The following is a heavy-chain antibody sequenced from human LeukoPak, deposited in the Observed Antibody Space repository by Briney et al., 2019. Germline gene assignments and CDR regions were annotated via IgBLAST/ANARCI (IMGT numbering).Heavy chain of an antibody. D-gene: IGHD3-10*01. V-gene: IGHV3-7*01. CDR1: GFTFSSYW. CDR3: ARTKYYYGSGSQKDNWFDP. Sequence: TGGSLRLSCAASGFTFSSYWMSWVRQAPGKGLEWVANIKQDGSEKYYVDSVKGRFTISRDNAKNSLYLQMNSLRAEDTAVYYCARTKYYYGSGSQKDNWFDPWGQGTLVTVSS. J-gene: IGHJ5*02. CDR2: IKQDGSEK.